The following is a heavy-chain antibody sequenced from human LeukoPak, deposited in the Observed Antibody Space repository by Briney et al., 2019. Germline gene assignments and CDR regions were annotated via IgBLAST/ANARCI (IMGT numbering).Heavy chain of an antibody. Sequence: SGGSLRLSCAASGFTFSSYSMNWVRQAPGKGLEWVSYTSSSSSTIYYADSVKGRFTISRDNAKNSLYLQMNSLRAEDTAVYYCAKDTYDTTGGWFDPWGQGTLVTVSS. CDR2: TSSSSSTI. D-gene: IGHD3-9*01. J-gene: IGHJ5*02. V-gene: IGHV3-48*01. CDR3: AKDTYDTTGGWFDP. CDR1: GFTFSSYS.